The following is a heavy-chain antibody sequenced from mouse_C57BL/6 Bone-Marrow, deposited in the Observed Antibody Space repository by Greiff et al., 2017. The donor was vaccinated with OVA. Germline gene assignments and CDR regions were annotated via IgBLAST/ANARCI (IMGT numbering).Heavy chain of an antibody. J-gene: IGHJ2*01. CDR1: GYTFTSYW. CDR3: ASSERGNFDY. CDR2: IDPSDSYT. Sequence: QVQLQQPGAELVRPGTSVKLSCKASGYTFTSYWMHWVKQRPGQGLEWIGVIDPSDSYTNYNQQFKGKATLPVDTSSSTADMQLSSLTSEDSAVYYCASSERGNFDYWGQGTTLTVSS. V-gene: IGHV1-59*01.